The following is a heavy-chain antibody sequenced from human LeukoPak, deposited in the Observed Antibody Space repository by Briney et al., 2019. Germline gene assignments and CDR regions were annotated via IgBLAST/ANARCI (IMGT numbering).Heavy chain of an antibody. CDR3: ARDGIVGALPAYYFDY. CDR2: INPSGGST. CDR1: GYTFTSYY. V-gene: IGHV1-46*01. Sequence: ASVKVSCKASGYTFTSYYMHRVRQAPGQGLEWMGIINPSGGSTSYAQKFQGRVTMTRDTSTSTVYMELSSLRSEDTAVYYCARDGIVGALPAYYFDYWGQGTLVTVSS. D-gene: IGHD1-26*01. J-gene: IGHJ4*02.